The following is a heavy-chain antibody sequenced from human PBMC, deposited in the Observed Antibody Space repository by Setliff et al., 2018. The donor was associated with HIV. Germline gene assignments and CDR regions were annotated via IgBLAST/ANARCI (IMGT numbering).Heavy chain of an antibody. CDR3: ARQVTVVGYFETAAGSFNY. D-gene: IGHD2-21*01. J-gene: IGHJ4*02. CDR1: GGSSSSSSFY. CDR2: IYYSGST. V-gene: IGHV4-61*05. Sequence: SETLSLTCTVSGGSSSSSSFYWGWIRQPPGKGLEWIGHIYYSGSTNYNPSLKSRVTISVDTSKNQFSLKLSSVTAADTAVYYCARQVTVVGYFETAAGSFNYWGPGTLVTVSS.